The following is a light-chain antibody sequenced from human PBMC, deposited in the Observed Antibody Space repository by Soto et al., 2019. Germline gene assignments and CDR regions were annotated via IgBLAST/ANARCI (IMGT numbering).Light chain of an antibody. CDR2: KAS. CDR1: QCISSW. V-gene: IGKV1-5*03. CDR3: QHYNSYWT. Sequence: DIQMTQSPSTQSASIGDRVTITCRASQCISSWLAWYQQKPGKAPKLLIYKASSLESGVPSRFSGRGAGTEFTLTSSILQSDDFATYCRQHYNSYWTFGQGTKVEIK. J-gene: IGKJ1*01.